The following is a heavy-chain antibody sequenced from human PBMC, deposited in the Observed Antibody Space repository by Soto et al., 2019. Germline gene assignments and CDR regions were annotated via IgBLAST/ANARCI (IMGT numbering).Heavy chain of an antibody. CDR3: ARWVQWLVLGDPYYYYYGMDV. CDR2: TYYRSKWYN. Sequence: SQTLSLTCAISGDSVSSNSAAWNWIRQSPSRGLEWLGRTYYRSKWYNDYAVSVKSRITINPDTSKNQFSLQLNSVTPEDTAVYYCARWVQWLVLGDPYYYYYGMDVWGQGTTVTVSS. V-gene: IGHV6-1*01. D-gene: IGHD6-19*01. CDR1: GDSVSSNSAA. J-gene: IGHJ6*02.